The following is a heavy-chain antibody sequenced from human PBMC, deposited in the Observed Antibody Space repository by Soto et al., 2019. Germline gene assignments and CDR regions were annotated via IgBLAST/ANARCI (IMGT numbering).Heavy chain of an antibody. CDR1: GFTFSRYA. D-gene: IGHD5-18*01. CDR2: ISSRGDRT. V-gene: IGHV3-23*01. Sequence: GGSLRLSCAGSGFTFSRYAMNWVRQAPGKGLEWVSIISSRGDRTSYAESVKGRFTISRDDSKNTLFLHMNSLGAEDSAVYYCAKETGYSYGFQPNALDVWGQGTTVTVSS. J-gene: IGHJ6*02. CDR3: AKETGYSYGFQPNALDV.